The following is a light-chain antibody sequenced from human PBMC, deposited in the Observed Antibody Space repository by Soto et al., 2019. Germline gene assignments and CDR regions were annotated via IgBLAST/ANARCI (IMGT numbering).Light chain of an antibody. CDR3: QQYNNWPLT. J-gene: IGKJ5*01. Sequence: IVLTQSPATLSLSPWERATLSCRASQSVSSYLAWYQQKPGQAPRLLIYDASNRATGIPARFSGSGFGTDFTLTISSLEPEDFAVYYCQQYNNWPLTFGQGTRLEIK. CDR2: DAS. CDR1: QSVSSY. V-gene: IGKV3-11*01.